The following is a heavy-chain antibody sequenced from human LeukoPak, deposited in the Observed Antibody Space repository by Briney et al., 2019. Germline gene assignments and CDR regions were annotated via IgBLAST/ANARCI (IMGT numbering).Heavy chain of an antibody. CDR3: ARVMKVGAASDAFDI. V-gene: IGHV4-4*07. CDR2: IYTSGST. J-gene: IGHJ3*02. D-gene: IGHD2-15*01. CDR1: GGSITDYH. Sequence: SETLSLTCTVSGGSITDYHWIWIRQPAGKGLEWIGRIYTSGSTNYNPSLKSRVTMSVDTSKNQFSLKLSSVTAADTAVYYCARVMKVGAASDAFDIWGQGTMVTVSS.